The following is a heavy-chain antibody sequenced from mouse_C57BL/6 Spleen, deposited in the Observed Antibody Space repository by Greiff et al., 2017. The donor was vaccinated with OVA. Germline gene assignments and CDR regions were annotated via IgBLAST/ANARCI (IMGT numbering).Heavy chain of an antibody. CDR3: AREDTTVEVDY. CDR1: GYAFSSYW. J-gene: IGHJ2*01. V-gene: IGHV1-80*01. Sequence: QVQLQQSGAELVKPGASVKISCKASGYAFSSYWMNWVKQRPGKGLEWIGQIYPGDGDTNYNGKFKGKATLTADKSSSTAYMQLSSLTSEDSAVYYCAREDTTVEVDYWGQGTTLTVSS. D-gene: IGHD1-1*01. CDR2: IYPGDGDT.